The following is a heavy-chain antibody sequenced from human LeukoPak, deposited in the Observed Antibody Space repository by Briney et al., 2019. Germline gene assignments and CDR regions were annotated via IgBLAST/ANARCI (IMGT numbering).Heavy chain of an antibody. V-gene: IGHV4-39*01. CDR3: ARHVGSSAHFDY. CDR2: IYSSGST. D-gene: IGHD3-10*01. Sequence: SETLSLTCAVYVGSFSGYYWGWIRQPPGMGLEWIGSIYSSGSTYYNPSLKRRVTISVDTSKNQFSLKLNSVTAADTAVYYCARHVGSSAHFDYWGQGTLATVSS. CDR1: VGSFSGYY. J-gene: IGHJ4*02.